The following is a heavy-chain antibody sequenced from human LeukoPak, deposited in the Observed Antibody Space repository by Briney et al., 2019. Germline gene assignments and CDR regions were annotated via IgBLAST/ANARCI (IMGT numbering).Heavy chain of an antibody. D-gene: IGHD1-26*01. J-gene: IGHJ6*03. CDR1: GFTFDDYT. CDR2: ISWDGVTT. V-gene: IGHV3-43*01. Sequence: GGSLRLSCAASGFTFDDYTMHWVRQIPGKGLEWVSLISWDGVTTYYADSVKGRFTISRDNAKNSLYLQMDSLRVEDTAVYYCARDPYSGNYGAYYYYMDVWGKGTTVTISS. CDR3: ARDPYSGNYGAYYYYMDV.